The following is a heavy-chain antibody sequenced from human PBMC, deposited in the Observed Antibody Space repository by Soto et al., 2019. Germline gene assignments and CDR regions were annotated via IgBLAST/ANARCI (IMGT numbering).Heavy chain of an antibody. CDR2: IYYSGST. J-gene: IGHJ6*02. Sequence: SETLSLTCTVSGVSISNYYWRWIRQPPGKGLEWIGYIYYSGSTNYNPSLKSRVTISVDTSKNQFSLKLNSVTAADTAVYYCARVNYGNYYYYYGMDVWGQGTTVTVSS. CDR1: GVSISNYY. CDR3: ARVNYGNYYYYYGMDV. D-gene: IGHD4-17*01. V-gene: IGHV4-59*01.